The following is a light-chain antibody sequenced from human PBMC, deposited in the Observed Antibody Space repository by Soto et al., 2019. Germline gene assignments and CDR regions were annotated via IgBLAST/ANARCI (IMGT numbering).Light chain of an antibody. J-gene: IGKJ1*01. CDR2: GAS. Sequence: VVTQSPATLSVSPGERATLSCRASQSVTTKMAWYHQKPGQAPRLLIYGASTRATGIPARFSGSGSGTDFTLTISSLQPEDFAVYYCQQYNNWPPWTFGQGTKVDIK. CDR3: QQYNNWPPWT. CDR1: QSVTTK. V-gene: IGKV3-15*01.